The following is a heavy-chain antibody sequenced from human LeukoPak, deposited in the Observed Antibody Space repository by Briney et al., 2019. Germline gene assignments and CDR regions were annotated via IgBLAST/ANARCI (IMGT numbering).Heavy chain of an antibody. V-gene: IGHV1-2*06. Sequence: ASVKVSCKASGYTFTGYYMHWVRQAPGQGLEWMGRINPNSGGTNYAQKFQGRVTMTRDTSISTAYMELSRLRSDDTAVYYCATETRFNNYDFWSGVRYWGQGTLVTVSS. CDR3: ATETRFNNYDFWSGVRY. CDR1: GYTFTGYY. CDR2: INPNSGGT. J-gene: IGHJ4*02. D-gene: IGHD3-3*01.